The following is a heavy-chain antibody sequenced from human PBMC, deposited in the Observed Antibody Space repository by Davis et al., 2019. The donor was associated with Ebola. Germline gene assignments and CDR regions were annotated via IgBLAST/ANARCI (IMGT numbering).Heavy chain of an antibody. CDR2: IYYSGST. J-gene: IGHJ6*02. V-gene: IGHV4-61*08. CDR1: GGSISSGGYY. CDR3: ARGRYYYGMDV. Sequence: SETLSLTCTVSGGSISSGGYYWNWIRQPPGKGLEWIGYIYYSGSTNYNPSLKSRVTISVDTSKNQFSLKLSSVTAADTAVYYCARGRYYYGMDVWGQGTTVTVSS.